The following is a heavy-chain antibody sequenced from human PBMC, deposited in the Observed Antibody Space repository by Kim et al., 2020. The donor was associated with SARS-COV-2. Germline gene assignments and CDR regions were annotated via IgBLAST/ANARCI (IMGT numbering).Heavy chain of an antibody. Sequence: SVKVSCKASGGTFSSYAISWVRQAPGQGLEWMGRIIPILGIANYAQKFQGRVTITADKSTSTAYMELSSLRSEDTAVYYCAGANYGSGSYYAYWGQGTLVTVSS. CDR3: AGANYGSGSYYAY. V-gene: IGHV1-69*04. D-gene: IGHD3-10*01. CDR2: IIPILGIA. J-gene: IGHJ4*02. CDR1: GGTFSSYA.